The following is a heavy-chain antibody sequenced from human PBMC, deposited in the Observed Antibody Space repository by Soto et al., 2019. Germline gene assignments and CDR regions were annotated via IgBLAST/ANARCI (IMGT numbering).Heavy chain of an antibody. CDR1: GGTISSGGYY. J-gene: IGHJ4*02. Sequence: SETLSLTCTVSGGTISSGGYYWSWIRQHPGKGLEWIGYIYYSGSTYYNPSLKSRVTISVDTSKNQFSLKLSSVTAADTAVYYCARDHYDSSGYYYWRWGQGTLVTVSS. CDR3: ARDHYDSSGYYYWR. CDR2: IYYSGST. D-gene: IGHD3-22*01. V-gene: IGHV4-31*03.